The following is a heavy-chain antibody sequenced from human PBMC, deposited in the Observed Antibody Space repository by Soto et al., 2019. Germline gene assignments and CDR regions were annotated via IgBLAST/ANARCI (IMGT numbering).Heavy chain of an antibody. Sequence: LSLTCTVSGGSIRNVYWSWIRQAPGKGLEWIGFIFHSGNAKYNPSLKSRVTISVDTSKNQFSLSLDSVTAADTAVYFCARAHAPTLPFDYWGQGTLVTVSS. CDR3: ARAHAPTLPFDY. D-gene: IGHD2-15*01. CDR2: IFHSGNA. V-gene: IGHV4-59*01. CDR1: GGSIRNVY. J-gene: IGHJ4*01.